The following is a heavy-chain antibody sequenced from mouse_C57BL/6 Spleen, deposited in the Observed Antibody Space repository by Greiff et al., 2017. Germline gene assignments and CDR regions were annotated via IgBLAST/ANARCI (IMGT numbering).Heavy chain of an antibody. D-gene: IGHD1-1*01. J-gene: IGHJ1*03. V-gene: IGHV5-16*01. Sequence: EVKVVESEGGLVQPGSSMKLSCTASGFTFSDYYMAWVRQVPEKGLEWVANINYDGSSTYYLDSLKSRFIISRDNAKNILYLQMSSLKSEDTATYYCAREPDYGSSYWYFDVWGTGTTVTVSS. CDR2: INYDGSST. CDR3: AREPDYGSSYWYFDV. CDR1: GFTFSDYY.